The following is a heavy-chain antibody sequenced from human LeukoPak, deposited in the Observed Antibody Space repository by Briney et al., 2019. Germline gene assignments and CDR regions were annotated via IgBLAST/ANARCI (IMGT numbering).Heavy chain of an antibody. CDR1: GGSISSSSYY. J-gene: IGHJ4*02. CDR2: IYYSGST. D-gene: IGHD6-19*01. Sequence: SQTLSLTCTVPGGSISSSSYYWGWIRQPPGKGLEWIGSIYYSGSTYYNPSLKSRVTISVDTSKNQFSLKLSSVTAADTAVYYCASQYSSGWWGSIDYWGQGTLVTVSS. V-gene: IGHV4-39*01. CDR3: ASQYSSGWWGSIDY.